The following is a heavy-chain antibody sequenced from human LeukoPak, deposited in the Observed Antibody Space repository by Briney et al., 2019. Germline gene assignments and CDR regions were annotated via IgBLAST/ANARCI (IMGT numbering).Heavy chain of an antibody. J-gene: IGHJ4*02. CDR2: ISGNGEST. V-gene: IGHV3-23*01. CDR3: AKDRCGSFFLCSYFDY. D-gene: IGHD1-26*01. Sequence: GGSLRLSCAASGFPFSSYAMSWVRQAPGKGLEWVSTISGNGESTYNADSVKGRFTISRDNSKTTLYLQMNSLRAEDTAVYYCAKDRCGSFFLCSYFDYWGQGTLVTVSS. CDR1: GFPFSSYA.